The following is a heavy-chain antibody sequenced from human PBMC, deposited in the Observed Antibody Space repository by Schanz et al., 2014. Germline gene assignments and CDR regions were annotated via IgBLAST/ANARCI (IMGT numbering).Heavy chain of an antibody. CDR2: ISVYTGNT. CDR1: CYTFTTYA. V-gene: IGHV1-18*01. J-gene: IGHJ5*02. Sequence: QVQLVQSGAEVKKPGASVRVSCKASCYTFTTYAMSWVRQAPGQGLEWVGWISVYTGNTKYGQKVQGRVTMTADTSTNTAYMELRSLRSDDTAVYYCAKAEYDILTDSYSRLDPWGQGTLVTVSS. CDR3: AKAEYDILTDSYSRLDP. D-gene: IGHD3-9*01.